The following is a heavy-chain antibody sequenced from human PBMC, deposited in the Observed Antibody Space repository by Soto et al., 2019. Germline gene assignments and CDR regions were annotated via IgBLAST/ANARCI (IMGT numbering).Heavy chain of an antibody. Sequence: EVQLVESGGGLVQPGGSLRLSCAASGFTFSSYWMSWVRQAPGKGLEWVANIKQDGSEKYYVDSVKGRFTISRDNAKNXLYLQMNSLRAEDTAVYYCAREEVWGIAVAGRWDYWGQGTLVTVSS. J-gene: IGHJ4*02. D-gene: IGHD6-19*01. CDR1: GFTFSSYW. CDR2: IKQDGSEK. CDR3: AREEVWGIAVAGRWDY. V-gene: IGHV3-7*01.